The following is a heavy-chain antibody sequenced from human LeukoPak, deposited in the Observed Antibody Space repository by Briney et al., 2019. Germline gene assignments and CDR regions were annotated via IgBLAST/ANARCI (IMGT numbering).Heavy chain of an antibody. CDR2: INPNSGGT. CDR3: ARGAYYYDSSGYYTPGYFDY. D-gene: IGHD3-22*01. V-gene: IGHV1-2*02. J-gene: IGHJ4*02. CDR1: GYTSTGYY. Sequence: VSVKVSCKASGYTSTGYYMHWVRQAPGQGLEWMGWINPNSGGTNYAQKFQGRVTMTRDTSISTAYMELSRLRSDDTAVYYCARGAYYYDSSGYYTPGYFDYWGQGTLVTVSS.